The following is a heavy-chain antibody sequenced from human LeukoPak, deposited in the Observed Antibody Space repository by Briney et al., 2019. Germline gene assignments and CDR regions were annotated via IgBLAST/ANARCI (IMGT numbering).Heavy chain of an antibody. V-gene: IGHV3-7*01. CDR3: AREAALGHQTYFDY. D-gene: IGHD2-2*01. CDR1: GFTFSSYW. Sequence: GGSLRLSCAASGFTFSSYWMSWVRQAPGKGLEWVANIKQDGSEKYYVDSVKGRFTISRDNAKNSLYLQMNSLRAEDTAVYYCAREAALGHQTYFDYWGQGTLVTVSS. CDR2: IKQDGSEK. J-gene: IGHJ4*02.